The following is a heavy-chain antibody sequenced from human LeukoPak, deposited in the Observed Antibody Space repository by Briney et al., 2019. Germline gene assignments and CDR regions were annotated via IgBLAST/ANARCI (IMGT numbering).Heavy chain of an antibody. D-gene: IGHD2-2*01. CDR2: IRYDESNK. J-gene: IGHJ4*02. CDR1: GFTFTTYG. V-gene: IGHV3-30*02. Sequence: GGSLRLSCAASGFTFTTYGMHWVRQAPGKGLEWVAFIRYDESNKYYADSVKGRFTISRDNSKNTLYVQMNSLRPEDTAVYYCANRQTPLLGYCSSTSCPRGYWGQGTLVTVSS. CDR3: ANRQTPLLGYCSSTSCPRGY.